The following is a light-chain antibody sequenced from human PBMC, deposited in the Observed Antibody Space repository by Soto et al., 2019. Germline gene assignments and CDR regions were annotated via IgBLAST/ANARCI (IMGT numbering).Light chain of an antibody. CDR1: QSVDIN. Sequence: IVLTQSPATLSVSPGERVTLSCRASQSVDINLAWYPQKPGQPPRLLIYGASTRAIGMPARFTGRGAGPNVTLTTSRLQSEDYAVYYCQQHRNWPRTFAQR. CDR3: QQHRNWPRT. CDR2: GAS. V-gene: IGKV3-15*01. J-gene: IGKJ5*01.